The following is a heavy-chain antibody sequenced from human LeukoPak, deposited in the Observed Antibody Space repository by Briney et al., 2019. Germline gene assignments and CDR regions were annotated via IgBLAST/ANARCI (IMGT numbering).Heavy chain of an antibody. Sequence: GASVKVSCKASGYTFTSYYMHWVRQAPGQGLEWMGIINPSGGSTSYAQKFQGRVTMTRDMSTSTVYMELSSLRSEDTAVYYCARESRRVVVITTRDDAFDIWGQGTMVTVSS. J-gene: IGHJ3*02. CDR1: GYTFTSYY. CDR3: ARESRRVVVITTRDDAFDI. CDR2: INPSGGST. V-gene: IGHV1-46*01. D-gene: IGHD3-22*01.